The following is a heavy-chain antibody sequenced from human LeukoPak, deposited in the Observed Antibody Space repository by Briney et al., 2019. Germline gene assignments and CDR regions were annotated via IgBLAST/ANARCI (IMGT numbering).Heavy chain of an antibody. Sequence: GGPLRLSCAASGLTFSNAWMSWLRQAPGRGREWVGRIKSKTNGGTTDYAAPVKGRFTISKDDSKNTLYLQMNSLKSEGTAVYYCSTDSLVLNYWGQGTLVTVSS. J-gene: IGHJ4*02. V-gene: IGHV3-15*01. CDR3: STDSLVLNY. D-gene: IGHD3-16*01. CDR1: GLTFSNAW. CDR2: IKSKTNGGTT.